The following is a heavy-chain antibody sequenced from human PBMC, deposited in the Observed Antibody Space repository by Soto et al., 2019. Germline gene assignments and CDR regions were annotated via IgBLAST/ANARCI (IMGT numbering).Heavy chain of an antibody. D-gene: IGHD3-10*01. V-gene: IGHV4-39*01. CDR3: ARHQDSYYKDHFDY. J-gene: IGHJ4*02. Sequence: SETLSLTCTVSGGSVSSSDYYWGWIRQPPGKGLEWIGSVYYSGITYYNPSLKSRVTISVDTPKNQFSLRPKSVTAADTAVYYCARHQDSYYKDHFDYWGQGALVTVSS. CDR2: VYYSGIT. CDR1: GGSVSSSDYY.